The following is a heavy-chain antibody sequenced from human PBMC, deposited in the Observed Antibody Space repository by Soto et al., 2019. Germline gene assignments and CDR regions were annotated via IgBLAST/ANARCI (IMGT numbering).Heavy chain of an antibody. CDR3: ARAADSSSSRVY. CDR1: GGTFSSYT. V-gene: IGHV1-69*02. Sequence: QVQLVQSGAEVKKPGSSVKVSCKASGGTFSSYTISWVRQAPGQGLEWMGRIIPILGIANYAQKFQGRVTITADKSTSTAYMELSSLRSEDTAVYYCARAADSSSSRVYWGQGTLVTVSS. CDR2: IIPILGIA. D-gene: IGHD6-6*01. J-gene: IGHJ4*02.